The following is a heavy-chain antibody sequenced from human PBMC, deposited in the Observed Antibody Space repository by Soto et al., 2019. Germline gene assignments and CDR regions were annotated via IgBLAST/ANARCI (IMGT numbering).Heavy chain of an antibody. CDR3: AKTVRHHYYYYGMDV. CDR2: ISYDGSNK. V-gene: IGHV3-30-3*02. CDR1: GFTFSSYA. Sequence: GGSLRLSCAASGFTFSSYAMHWVRQAPGKGLEWVAVISYDGSNKYYADSVKGRFTISRDNSKNTLYLQMNSLRAEDTAVYYCAKTVRHHYYYYGMDVWGQGTTVTVSS. D-gene: IGHD3-10*01. J-gene: IGHJ6*02.